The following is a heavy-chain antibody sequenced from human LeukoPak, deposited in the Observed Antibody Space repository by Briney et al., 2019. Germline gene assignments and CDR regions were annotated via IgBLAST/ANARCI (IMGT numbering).Heavy chain of an antibody. V-gene: IGHV4-34*01. CDR2: INHSGST. CDR3: ARDSAGYDSSVDGSDY. Sequence: ASETLSLTCAVYGGSFSGYYWSWIRQPPGKGLEWIGEINHSGSTNYNPSLKSRVTMSVDTSKNQFSLKLSSVTAADTAVYYCARDSAGYDSSVDGSDYWGQGTLVTVSS. D-gene: IGHD3-22*01. CDR1: GGSFSGYY. J-gene: IGHJ4*02.